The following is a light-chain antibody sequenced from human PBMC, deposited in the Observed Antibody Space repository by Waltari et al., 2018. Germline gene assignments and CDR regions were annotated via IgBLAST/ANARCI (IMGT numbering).Light chain of an antibody. CDR3: CSYAGSSTLV. Sequence: QFALTQPASVSGSPGQSITISCPGPSRDVGGYNYVSWYQQNPGKAPKLMVYDVSKRPSGVSNRFSGSKSGNTASLTISGLQAEDEADYYCCSYAGSSTLVFGGGTKLTVL. V-gene: IGLV2-23*02. CDR1: SRDVGGYNY. CDR2: DVS. J-gene: IGLJ2*01.